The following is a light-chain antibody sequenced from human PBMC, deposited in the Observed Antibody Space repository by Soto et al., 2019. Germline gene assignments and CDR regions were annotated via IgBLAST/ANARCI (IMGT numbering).Light chain of an antibody. CDR2: DVS. J-gene: IGLJ1*01. V-gene: IGLV2-14*01. CDR3: SSYTSSSTNYV. Sequence: QSALTQPASVSGSPGQSITISCTGTSSDVGGYNYVSWYQQHPGKAPKLMIYDVSNRPSGVSNRFSGSKSGNTASLTISGLQAEDEADYYCSSYTSSSTNYVLGPGTKATVL. CDR1: SSDVGGYNY.